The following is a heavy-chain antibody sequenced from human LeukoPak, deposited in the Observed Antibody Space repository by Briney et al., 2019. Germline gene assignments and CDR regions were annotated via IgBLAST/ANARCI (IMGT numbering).Heavy chain of an antibody. D-gene: IGHD5-24*01. CDR3: TRRAARWQFDL. CDR1: GFNFDDYA. Sequence: GRSLRLSCAVSGFNFDDYAMHWVRQAPGRGLEWVSGINWKTGNGIYVDSVKGRFTISRDNAKNSLYLQMSSLRAEDTALYYCTRRAARWQFDLWGRGTLLTVSS. J-gene: IGHJ2*01. CDR2: INWKTGNG. V-gene: IGHV3-9*01.